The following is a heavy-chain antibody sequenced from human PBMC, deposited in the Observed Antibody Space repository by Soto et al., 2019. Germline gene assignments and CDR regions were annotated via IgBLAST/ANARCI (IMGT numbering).Heavy chain of an antibody. D-gene: IGHD2-2*01. CDR3: AKVRRGYCSSTSCYYFDY. V-gene: IGHV3-30*18. Sequence: GGSLRLSCATSGFTFSSYGMHWVRQAPGKGLEWVAVISYDGSNKYYADSVKGRFTISRDNSKNTLYLQMNSLRAEDTAVYYCAKVRRGYCSSTSCYYFDYWGQGTLVTVSS. CDR2: ISYDGSNK. J-gene: IGHJ4*02. CDR1: GFTFSSYG.